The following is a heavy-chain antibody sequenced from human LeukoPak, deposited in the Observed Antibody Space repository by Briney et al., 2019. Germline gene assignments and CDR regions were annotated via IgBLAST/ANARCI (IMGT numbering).Heavy chain of an antibody. CDR1: GFTFSSYA. CDR3: AKDERHYYGSGYYFDY. CDR2: ISGSGGST. D-gene: IGHD3-10*01. Sequence: GGSLRLSRAASGFTFSSYAMSWVRQAPGKGLEWVSAISGSGGSTYYADSVKGRFTISRDNSKNTLYLQMNSLRAEDTAVYYCAKDERHYYGSGYYFDYWGQGTLVTVSS. J-gene: IGHJ4*02. V-gene: IGHV3-23*01.